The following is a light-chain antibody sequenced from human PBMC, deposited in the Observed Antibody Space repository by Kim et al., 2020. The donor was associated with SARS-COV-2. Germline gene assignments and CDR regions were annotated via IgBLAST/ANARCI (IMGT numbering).Light chain of an antibody. CDR2: AES. V-gene: IGKV1-33*01. CDR1: QDINKY. CDR3: QQYDNLLSIT. Sequence: DIQMTQSPSSLSASVGDRVTITCQASQDINKYLNWYQQKPGKAPKLLIYAESNLKTGAPSRFSGSGSGTDFTFTISSLQPEDIATYYCQQYDNLLSITFGQGTRLEIK. J-gene: IGKJ5*01.